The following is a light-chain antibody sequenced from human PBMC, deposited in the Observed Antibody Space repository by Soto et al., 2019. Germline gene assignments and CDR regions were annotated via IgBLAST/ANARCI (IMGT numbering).Light chain of an antibody. V-gene: IGKV3-11*01. J-gene: IGKJ2*02. CDR1: QGVGSY. Sequence: EIVLTQSPATLSLSPGERATLSCRASQGVGSYLAWYQQKPGQAPRLLIYDASKRASGIPARFSGSGSGTDFTLTISSLQAEDFATYYCLQDHDYQWTFGQGTKVDIK. CDR3: LQDHDYQWT. CDR2: DAS.